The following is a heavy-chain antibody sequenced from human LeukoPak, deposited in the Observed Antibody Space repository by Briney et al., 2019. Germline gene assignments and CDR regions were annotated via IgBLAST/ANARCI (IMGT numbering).Heavy chain of an antibody. CDR2: IYYSGST. J-gene: IGHJ5*02. D-gene: IGHD3-3*01. V-gene: IGHV4-61*01. Sequence: SETLSLTCTVSGGSISSSSYYWGWIRQPPGKGLEWIGYIYYSGSTNYNPSLKSRVTISVDTSKNQFSLKLSSVTAADTAVYYCARDVSDFWSGFWFDPWGQGTLVTVSS. CDR1: GGSISSSSYY. CDR3: ARDVSDFWSGFWFDP.